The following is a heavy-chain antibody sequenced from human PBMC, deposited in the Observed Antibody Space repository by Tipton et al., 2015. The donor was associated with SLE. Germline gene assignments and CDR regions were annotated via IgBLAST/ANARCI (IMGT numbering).Heavy chain of an antibody. V-gene: IGHV4-39*01. CDR3: ARVNYASNWFDP. D-gene: IGHD1-7*01. Sequence: TLSLTCTVSGGSISSSSYYWGWIRQPPGKGLEWIGTIHYSGSIYYNSSLRSRVTISVDTSKSQFSLMLGSVTAADTAVYYCARVNYASNWFDPWGQGILVTVSS. CDR2: IHYSGSI. CDR1: GGSISSSSYY. J-gene: IGHJ5*02.